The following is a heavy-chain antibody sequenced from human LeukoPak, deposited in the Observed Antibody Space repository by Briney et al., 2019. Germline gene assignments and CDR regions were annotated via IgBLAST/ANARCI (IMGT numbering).Heavy chain of an antibody. D-gene: IGHD6-13*01. J-gene: IGHJ4*02. CDR1: GGSINSPY. CDR3: ARGGTPYSSSWYGSFDY. CDR2: IYYGGST. V-gene: IGHV4-59*08. Sequence: SETLSLTCTVSGGSINSPYWTWIRQPPGKGLVWIGYIYYGGSTDYSPSLKSRVTISVDTSKNQFSLKLSSVTAADTAVYYCARGGTPYSSSWYGSFDYWGQGTLVTVSS.